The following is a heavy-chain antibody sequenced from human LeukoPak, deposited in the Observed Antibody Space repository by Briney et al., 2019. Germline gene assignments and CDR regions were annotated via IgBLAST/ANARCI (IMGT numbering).Heavy chain of an antibody. J-gene: IGHJ4*02. Sequence: PGRSLRLSCAGSGFSFSSYGMHWVRQAPGKGLEWVAVIWHDGKIKHYADSVKGRFTISRDNSKNTLYLEMNSLRAEDTAVYYCAKASGGDSPPSWGQGTLVTVSS. V-gene: IGHV3-33*03. CDR3: AKASGGDSPPS. CDR1: GFSFSSYG. D-gene: IGHD3-16*01. CDR2: IWHDGKIK.